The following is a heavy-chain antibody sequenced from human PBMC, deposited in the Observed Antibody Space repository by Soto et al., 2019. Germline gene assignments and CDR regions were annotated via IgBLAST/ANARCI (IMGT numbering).Heavy chain of an antibody. V-gene: IGHV1-3*01. CDR3: ASGQTVVGSGSYYWGDPDLYGYGMDV. Sequence: ASVKVSCKASGYTFTSYAMHWVRQAPGQRLEWMGWINAGNGNTKYSQKFQGRVTITRDTSASTAYMELSSLRSEDTAVYYCASGQTVVGSGSYYWGDPDLYGYGMDVWGQGTTVTVSS. CDR1: GYTFTSYA. D-gene: IGHD3-10*01. CDR2: INAGNGNT. J-gene: IGHJ6*02.